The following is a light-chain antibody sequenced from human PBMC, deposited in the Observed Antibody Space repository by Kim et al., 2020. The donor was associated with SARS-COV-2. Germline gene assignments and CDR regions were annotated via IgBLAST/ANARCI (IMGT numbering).Light chain of an antibody. CDR1: TSNIGTNA. Sequence: ELTQPPSASGTPGQRVTISCSGSTSNIGTNAVNWYQQLPGTAPKLLIYSNDHRPSGVPDRFSGSKSGTSASLAISGLQSEDEDDYYCSAWDDSLNGVIFGGGTQLTVL. CDR3: SAWDDSLNGVI. CDR2: SND. J-gene: IGLJ2*01. V-gene: IGLV1-44*01.